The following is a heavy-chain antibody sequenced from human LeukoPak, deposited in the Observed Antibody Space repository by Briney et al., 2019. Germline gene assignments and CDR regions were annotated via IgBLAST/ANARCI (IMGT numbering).Heavy chain of an antibody. V-gene: IGHV3-21*01. Sequence: AGTLSLSSAASGFTFSSYSMNRHPQAPGKGLEWVSCISSSSSYIYYADSVKGRFTISRDNAKNSLYLQMNSLRAEDTAVYYCARDLDGSTSIWGEGTLVTVSS. CDR1: GFTFSSYS. CDR2: ISSSSSYI. CDR3: ARDLDGSTSI. D-gene: IGHD5-24*01. J-gene: IGHJ4*02.